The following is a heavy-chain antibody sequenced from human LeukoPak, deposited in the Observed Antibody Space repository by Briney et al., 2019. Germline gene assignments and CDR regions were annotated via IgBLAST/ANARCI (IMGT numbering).Heavy chain of an antibody. CDR1: GYTFTSYG. J-gene: IGHJ4*02. CDR3: ARGSSYSIQWYSSGSGFDY. Sequence: ASVKVSCKASGYTFTSYGISWVRQAPGQGLEWMGWISAYNGNTNYAQKLQGRVTMTTDTSTSTAYMELRSLRSDDAAVYYCARGSSYSIQWYSSGSGFDYWGQGTLVTVSS. D-gene: IGHD6-19*01. CDR2: ISAYNGNT. V-gene: IGHV1-18*01.